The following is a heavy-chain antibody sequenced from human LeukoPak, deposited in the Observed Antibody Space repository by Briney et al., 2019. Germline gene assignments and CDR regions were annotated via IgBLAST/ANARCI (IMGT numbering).Heavy chain of an antibody. CDR3: ARDLGDIAAAGTPLHY. V-gene: IGHV1-2*02. J-gene: IGHJ4*02. D-gene: IGHD6-13*01. CDR2: INPNSGGT. Sequence: GASVKVSCKASGYTFIGYYMHWVRQAPGQGLEWMGWINPNSGGTNYAQKFQGRVTMTRDTSISTAYMELSRLRSDDTAVYYCARDLGDIAAAGTPLHYWGQGTLVTVSS. CDR1: GYTFIGYY.